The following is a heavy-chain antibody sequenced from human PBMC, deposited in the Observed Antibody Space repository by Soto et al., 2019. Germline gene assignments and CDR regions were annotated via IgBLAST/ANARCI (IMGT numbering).Heavy chain of an antibody. D-gene: IGHD3-3*01. V-gene: IGHV4-31*03. J-gene: IGHJ6*02. CDR2: IYYSGST. CDR1: GGSISSGGYY. CDR3: ARDQIWDSYYDFWSGYPPVAGMDV. Sequence: PSETLSLTCTVSGGSISSGGYYWSWIRQHPGKGLGWIGYIYYSGSTYYNPSLKSRVTISVDTSKNQFSLKLSSVTAADTAVYYCARDQIWDSYYDFWSGYPPVAGMDVWGQGTTVTVSS.